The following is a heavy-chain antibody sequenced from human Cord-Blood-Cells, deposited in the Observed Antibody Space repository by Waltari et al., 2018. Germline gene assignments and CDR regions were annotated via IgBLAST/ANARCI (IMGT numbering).Heavy chain of an antibody. CDR1: GFTFSRYG. CDR2: IWYDGSNK. J-gene: IGHJ6*02. V-gene: IGHV3-33*01. CDR3: AREEAYCGGDCYYYYYGMDV. Sequence: QVQLVESGGGVVQPGRSLRLSCAASGFTFSRYGMHWVRQAPGKGLEWVAVIWYDGSNKYYADSVKGRFTISRDNSKNTLYLQMNSLRAEDTAVYYCAREEAYCGGDCYYYYYGMDVWGQGTTVTVSS. D-gene: IGHD2-21*01.